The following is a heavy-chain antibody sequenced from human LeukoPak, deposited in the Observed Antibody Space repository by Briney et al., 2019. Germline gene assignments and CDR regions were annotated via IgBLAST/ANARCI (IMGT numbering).Heavy chain of an antibody. CDR1: GFTFSSYA. V-gene: IGHV3-23*01. CDR2: ISGSGGST. J-gene: IGHJ4*02. Sequence: GGSLRLSCAASGFTFSSYAMSWVRQAPGKGLEWVSGISGSGGSTYYADSVKGRFTISRDNSKNTLYLQMNSLRAEDTAVYYCAKDHGGSVVVVPAADYWGQGTLVTVSS. D-gene: IGHD2-2*01. CDR3: AKDHGGSVVVVPAADY.